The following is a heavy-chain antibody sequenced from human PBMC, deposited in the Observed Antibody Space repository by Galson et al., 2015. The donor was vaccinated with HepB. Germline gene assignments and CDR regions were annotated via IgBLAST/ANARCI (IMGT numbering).Heavy chain of an antibody. CDR2: ISGTGVRT. Sequence: SLRLSCAASEFTFSNYAMSWVRQAPGKGLEWVSGISGTGVRTFYADSVKGRFTISRDNSRDTLFLQMNSLRVEDTAIYYCAKEDDVLVGYYNRLEQWGQGTLVTVSP. D-gene: IGHD3-9*01. CDR3: AKEDDVLVGYYNRLEQ. CDR1: EFTFSNYA. J-gene: IGHJ4*02. V-gene: IGHV3-23*01.